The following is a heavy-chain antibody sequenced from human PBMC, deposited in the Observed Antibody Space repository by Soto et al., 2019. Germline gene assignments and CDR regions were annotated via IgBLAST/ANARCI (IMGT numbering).Heavy chain of an antibody. J-gene: IGHJ6*02. D-gene: IGHD3-3*01. CDR3: AKSPRFLEWLGSYYGMDV. CDR1: GFTFSSYG. V-gene: IGHV3-30*18. CDR2: ISYDGSNK. Sequence: GGSLRLSCAASGFTFSSYGMHWVRQAPGKGLEWVAVISYDGSNKYYADSVKGRFTISRDNSKNTLYLQMNSLRAEDTAVYYCAKSPRFLEWLGSYYGMDVWGQGTTVTVSS.